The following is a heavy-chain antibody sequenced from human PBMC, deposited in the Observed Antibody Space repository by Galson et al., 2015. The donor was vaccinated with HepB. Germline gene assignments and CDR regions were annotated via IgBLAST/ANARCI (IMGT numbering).Heavy chain of an antibody. V-gene: IGHV3-48*02. CDR1: GFTFRRFA. D-gene: IGHD5-12*01. J-gene: IGHJ4*02. CDR3: VKNGDMVATIFAY. Sequence: PLRVSCAASGFTFRRFAMIWVRQAPGEGLGWGSYISISSTPIYYADSVKGRFPISRDNAKNLVFLQMNSLRDEDTALYYCVKNGDMVATIFAYWGQGALVTVSS. CDR2: ISISSTPI.